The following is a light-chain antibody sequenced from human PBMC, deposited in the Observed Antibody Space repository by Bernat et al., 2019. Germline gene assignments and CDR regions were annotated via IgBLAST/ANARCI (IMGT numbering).Light chain of an antibody. V-gene: IGLV2-11*01. CDR1: SSDVGGYKY. J-gene: IGLJ1*01. Sequence: QSALTQPRSVSGSPGQSVTISCTGTSSDVGGYKYVSWYQQHPGKAPKLMIYDVSKRPSGVPDRFSGSKSGNTASLTISGLQAEDAADYYCCSYAGSYTYGFATGTKVTVL. CDR3: CSYAGSYTYG. CDR2: DVS.